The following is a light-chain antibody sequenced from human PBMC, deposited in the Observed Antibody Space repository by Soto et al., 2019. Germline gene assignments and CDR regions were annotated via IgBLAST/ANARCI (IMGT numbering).Light chain of an antibody. CDR1: SSDVGGYDF. CDR2: DVS. V-gene: IGLV2-8*01. CDR3: CPYGGRNTWV. Sequence: QSALTQPPSASGSPGQSVTISCTGTSSDVGGYDFVSWYQHHPGKAPKLMIFDVSKRPSGVPDRFSGSKSGNTASLTVSGLQAEDEADYYCCPYGGRNTWVFGGGTQPTVL. J-gene: IGLJ3*02.